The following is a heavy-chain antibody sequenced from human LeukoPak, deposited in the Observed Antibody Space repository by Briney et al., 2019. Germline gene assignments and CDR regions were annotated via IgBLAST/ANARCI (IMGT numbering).Heavy chain of an antibody. Sequence: GGSLRLSCAASGFTFSSYAMHWVRQAPGKGLEWVAVISYDGSNKYYADSVKGRFTISRDNSKNTLYLQMNSLRAEDTAVYYCARDFGYSYGRGYFDYWGQGTLVTVSS. D-gene: IGHD5-18*01. CDR2: ISYDGSNK. V-gene: IGHV3-30*04. CDR1: GFTFSSYA. CDR3: ARDFGYSYGRGYFDY. J-gene: IGHJ4*02.